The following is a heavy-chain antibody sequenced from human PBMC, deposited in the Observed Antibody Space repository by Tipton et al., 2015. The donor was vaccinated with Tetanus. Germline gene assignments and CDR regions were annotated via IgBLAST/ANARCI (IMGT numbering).Heavy chain of an antibody. CDR1: GGSFSNYY. CDR2: IYYGGDT. J-gene: IGHJ5*02. Sequence: TLSLTCTVSGGSFSNYYWNWIRQSPGRRLEWIGSIYYGGDTDYNPSLQSRATISLDTSKKLFSLRLKSVTAADTAIYYCARSHVFRFTLFGEEIQRSGRFDPWGQGTLVTVSS. D-gene: IGHD3-3*01. CDR3: ARSHVFRFTLFGEEIQRSGRFDP. V-gene: IGHV4-59*01.